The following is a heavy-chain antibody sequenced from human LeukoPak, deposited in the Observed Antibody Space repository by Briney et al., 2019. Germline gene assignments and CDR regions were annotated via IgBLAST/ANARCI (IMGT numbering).Heavy chain of an antibody. Sequence: PSETLSLTCTVSGGSISSYYWRWIRQPPGKGLEWIGYIYYSGSTNYNPSLKSRVTISVDTSKNQFSLKLSSVTAADTAVYYCARLAVTHFDYWGQGTLVTVSS. CDR2: IYYSGST. J-gene: IGHJ4*02. D-gene: IGHD4-17*01. V-gene: IGHV4-59*08. CDR1: GGSISSYY. CDR3: ARLAVTHFDY.